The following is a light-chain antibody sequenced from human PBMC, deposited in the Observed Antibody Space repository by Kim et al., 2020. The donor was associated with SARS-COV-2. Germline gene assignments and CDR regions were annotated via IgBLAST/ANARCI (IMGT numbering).Light chain of an antibody. Sequence: SPGERAPLSCRASQSVNSRYLAWYQQKPGRAPSLLIYGASTRATGVPDRFSGSGSGTDFILTITRLQPEDFAVYYCQQYGGSRWTFGQGTKVDIK. CDR1: QSVNSRY. J-gene: IGKJ1*01. V-gene: IGKV3-20*01. CDR2: GAS. CDR3: QQYGGSRWT.